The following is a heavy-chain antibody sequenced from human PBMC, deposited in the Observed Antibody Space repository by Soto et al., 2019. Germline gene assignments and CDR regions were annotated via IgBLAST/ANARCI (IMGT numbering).Heavy chain of an antibody. CDR1: GYSFSNTW. CDR3: ARLRAGDQRYYFDY. J-gene: IGHJ4*02. CDR2: IYPGDSDT. V-gene: IGHV5-51*01. D-gene: IGHD1-26*01. Sequence: GESLKISCKGSGYSFSNTWINWVRQMPGKGLEWMGIIYPGDSDTRYSPSFQGQVTISADKSISTAYLQWSSLKASDTAMYYCARLRAGDQRYYFDYWGQGTLVTVSS.